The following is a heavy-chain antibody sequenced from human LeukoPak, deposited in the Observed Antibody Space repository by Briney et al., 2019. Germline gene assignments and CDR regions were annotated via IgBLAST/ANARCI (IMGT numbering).Heavy chain of an antibody. J-gene: IGHJ4*02. CDR2: INHSGST. CDR1: GGSFSGYY. Sequence: PSETLSLTCAVYGGSFSGYYWSWIRQPPGKGLEWIGEINHSGSTNYNPSLKSRVTISVDTSKNQFSLKLSSVTAADTAVYYCASPIAVAGTRSFDYWGQGTLVTVSS. D-gene: IGHD6-19*01. CDR3: ASPIAVAGTRSFDY. V-gene: IGHV4-34*01.